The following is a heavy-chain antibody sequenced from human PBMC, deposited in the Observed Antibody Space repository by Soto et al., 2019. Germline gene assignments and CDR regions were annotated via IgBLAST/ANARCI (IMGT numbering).Heavy chain of an antibody. CDR2: IIPIFGTA. D-gene: IGHD6-6*01. V-gene: IGHV1-69*13. J-gene: IGHJ6*02. Sequence: GASVKVSCKASGGTFSSYAISWVRQAPGQGLEWMGGIIPIFGTANYAQKFQGRVTITADESTSTAYMELSSLRSEDTAVYYCARIAARHYYYYGMDVWGQGTTVTVSS. CDR3: ARIAARHYYYYGMDV. CDR1: GGTFSSYA.